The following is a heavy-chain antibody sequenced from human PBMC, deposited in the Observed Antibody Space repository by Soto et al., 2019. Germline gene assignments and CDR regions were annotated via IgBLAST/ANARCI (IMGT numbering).Heavy chain of an antibody. Sequence: SETLSLTCTVSGGSISSYYWSWIRQPPGKGLEWIGYIYYSGSTNYNPSLKSRVTISVATSKNQFSLKLSSVTAADTAVYYCARVVAVVGGDAFDIWGQGTMVTVSS. CDR3: ARVVAVVGGDAFDI. CDR2: IYYSGST. J-gene: IGHJ3*02. V-gene: IGHV4-59*01. D-gene: IGHD6-19*01. CDR1: GGSISSYY.